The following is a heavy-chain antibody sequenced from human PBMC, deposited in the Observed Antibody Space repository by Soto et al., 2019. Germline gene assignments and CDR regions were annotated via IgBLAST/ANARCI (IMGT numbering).Heavy chain of an antibody. Sequence: SETLSLTCAVYGGSFSGYYWSWILQPPGKGLEWIGEINHSGSTNYNPSLKSRVTISVDTSKNQFSLKLSSVTAADTAVYYCARGRYNGLNITLFRLALFDYWGQGSLVTVSS. CDR2: INHSGST. V-gene: IGHV4-34*01. CDR1: GGSFSGYY. D-gene: IGHD3-3*01. J-gene: IGHJ4*02. CDR3: ARGRYNGLNITLFRLALFDY.